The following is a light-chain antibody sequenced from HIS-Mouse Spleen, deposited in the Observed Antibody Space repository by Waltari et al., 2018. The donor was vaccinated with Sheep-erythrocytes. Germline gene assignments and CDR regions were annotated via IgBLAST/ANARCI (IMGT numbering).Light chain of an antibody. CDR2: DAS. V-gene: IGKV1-33*01. J-gene: IGKJ4*01. Sequence: DIQMTQSPSSLSASVGDRVTITCQASQDISNYLNWYQQKPGKAPKLLIYDASNLETGVPSRFSGSGSGTDFTFTISSLQPEDIATYYCQQYDTLLTFGGGTKVEIK. CDR3: QQYDTLLT. CDR1: QDISNY.